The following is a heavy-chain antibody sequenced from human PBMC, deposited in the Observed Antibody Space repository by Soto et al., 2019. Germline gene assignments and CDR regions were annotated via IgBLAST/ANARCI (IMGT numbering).Heavy chain of an antibody. CDR3: AKVYVYDSSGPIDY. V-gene: IGHV3-23*01. CDR1: GFTFSSYA. Sequence: EVQLLESRGGLVQPGGSLRLSCAASGFTFSSYAMSWVRQAPGKGLEWVSAISGSGGSTYYADSVKGRFTISRDNSKNTLYLQMNSLRAEDTAVYNCAKVYVYDSSGPIDYWGQGTLVTVSS. D-gene: IGHD3-22*01. CDR2: ISGSGGST. J-gene: IGHJ4*02.